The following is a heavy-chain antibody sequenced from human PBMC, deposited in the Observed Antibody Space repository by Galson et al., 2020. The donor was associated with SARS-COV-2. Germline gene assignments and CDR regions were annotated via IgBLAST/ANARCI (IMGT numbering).Heavy chain of an antibody. CDR3: ATVQVLGVTPVPY. CDR1: GYSFTGHY. V-gene: IGHV1-2*02. Sequence: ASVKVSCKASGYSFTGHYLHWVRQAPGQGLEWMGWIDPDSGGTDFPQKFRGRVTMTRDTSINTAYMELTRLKYDDTAVYYCATVQVLGVTPVPYWGQGILVIVSS. CDR2: IDPDSGGT. J-gene: IGHJ4*02. D-gene: IGHD2-8*01.